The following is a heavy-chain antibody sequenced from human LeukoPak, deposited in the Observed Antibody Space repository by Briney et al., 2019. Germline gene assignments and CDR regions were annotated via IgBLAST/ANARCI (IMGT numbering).Heavy chain of an antibody. CDR2: INHSGST. Sequence: GSLRLSCAASGFTLSSYSMNWVRQPPGKGLEWIGEINHSGSTNYNPSLKSRVTISVHTSKNQFSLKLSSVTAADTAVYYCARDGDCSSTSCYDGYYYYGMGVWGQGTTVTVSS. D-gene: IGHD2-2*01. V-gene: IGHV4-34*01. CDR3: ARDGDCSSTSCYDGYYYYGMGV. CDR1: GFTLSSYS. J-gene: IGHJ6*02.